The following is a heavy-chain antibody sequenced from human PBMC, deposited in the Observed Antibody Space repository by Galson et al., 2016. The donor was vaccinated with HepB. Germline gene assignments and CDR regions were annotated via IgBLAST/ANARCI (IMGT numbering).Heavy chain of an antibody. CDR1: GFTFSSYA. Sequence: SLRLSCAASGFTFSSYAMSWVRQAPGKGLEWVSGMSGRGGNTYYADSVKGRFTISRDNSKSTLSLLMNSLRTEDTAVYYCAKAPYIIQAVGAPDYWGQGTLVTVSS. D-gene: IGHD5-18*01. J-gene: IGHJ4*02. V-gene: IGHV3-23*01. CDR2: MSGRGGNT. CDR3: AKAPYIIQAVGAPDY.